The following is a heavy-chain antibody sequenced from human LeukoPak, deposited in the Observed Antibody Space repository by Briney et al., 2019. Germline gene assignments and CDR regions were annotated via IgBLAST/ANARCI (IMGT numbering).Heavy chain of an antibody. CDR1: GFTFSSYA. J-gene: IGHJ4*02. Sequence: GGSLRLSCAASGFTFSSYAMHWVRQAPGKVLEWVAVISYDGSNKYYADSVKGRFTISRDNSKNTLYLQMNSLRAEDTAVYYCARDHSPYSSPLGDYWGQGTLVTVSS. V-gene: IGHV3-30*01. CDR3: ARDHSPYSSPLGDY. D-gene: IGHD6-13*01. CDR2: ISYDGSNK.